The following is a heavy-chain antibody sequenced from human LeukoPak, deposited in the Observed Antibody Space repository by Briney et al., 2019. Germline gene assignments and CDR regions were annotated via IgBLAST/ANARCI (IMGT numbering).Heavy chain of an antibody. J-gene: IGHJ4*02. V-gene: IGHV3-30*03. CDR3: ARAGGDGSGWSLYA. CDR1: GFPFSSYG. CDR2: ISHDGSNK. D-gene: IGHD6-19*01. Sequence: QPGRSLRLSCAASGFPFSSYGMHWVRQAPGKGPEWVAVISHDGSNKYYEDSVKGRFTISRDNSKNTLYLQMNSLRAEDTAVYYCARAGGDGSGWSLYAWGQGTLVTVSS.